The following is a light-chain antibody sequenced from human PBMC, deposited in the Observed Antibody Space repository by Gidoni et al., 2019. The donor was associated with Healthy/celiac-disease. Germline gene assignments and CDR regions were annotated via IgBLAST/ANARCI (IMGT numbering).Light chain of an antibody. CDR2: GAS. J-gene: IGKJ1*01. CDR1: QSVSSSY. V-gene: IGKV3-20*01. CDR3: QQYGSYRWT. Sequence: EIVFTQSPGTLSLSPGERATLSCRASQSVSSSYLAWYQQKPGQAPRLLIYGASSRATGIPDRFSGSGSGTDFTLTISRLETEDFAVYYCQQYGSYRWTFGQGTKVEIK.